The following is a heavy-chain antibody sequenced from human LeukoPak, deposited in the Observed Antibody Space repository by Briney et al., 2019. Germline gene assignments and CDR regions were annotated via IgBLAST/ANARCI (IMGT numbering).Heavy chain of an antibody. CDR3: VKDWAGSGSYHAFDI. D-gene: IGHD3-10*01. CDR1: GFTFDDYA. V-gene: IGHV3-9*01. J-gene: IGHJ3*02. Sequence: GRSLRLSCAASGFTFDDYAMHWVRQAPGKGLEWVSGISWNSVGIGYADSVKGRFTISRDNAKNSLDLQMNSLRAEDTAFYYCVKDWAGSGSYHAFDIWGQGTMVTVSS. CDR2: ISWNSVGI.